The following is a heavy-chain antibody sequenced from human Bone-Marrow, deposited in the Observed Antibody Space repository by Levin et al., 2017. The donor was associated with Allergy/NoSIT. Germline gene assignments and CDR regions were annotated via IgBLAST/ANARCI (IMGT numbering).Heavy chain of an antibody. D-gene: IGHD3-22*01. J-gene: IGHJ5*02. V-gene: IGHV1-18*01. Sequence: ASSVKVSCKASGFTFSMYGIIWVRQAPGQGLEWMGWISGYNGNTDYAQKFQGRVSMTTDTSTSTAYMELRNLRSDDTAVYYCARVFYFESSGYYDPWGQGTLVTVSS. CDR2: ISGYNGNT. CDR1: GFTFSMYG. CDR3: ARVFYFESSGYYDP.